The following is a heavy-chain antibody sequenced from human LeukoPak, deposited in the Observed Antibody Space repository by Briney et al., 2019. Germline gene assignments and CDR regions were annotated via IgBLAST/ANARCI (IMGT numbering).Heavy chain of an antibody. CDR2: IKQDGSEK. CDR3: ARVRERYFDWLPPDY. Sequence: GGSLRLSCAASGFTFSSYWMSWVRQAPGKGLEWVANIKQDGSEKYYVDSVKGRFTISRDSAKNSLYLQMNSLRAEDTAVYYCARVRERYFDWLPPDYWGQGTLVTVSS. D-gene: IGHD3-9*01. J-gene: IGHJ4*02. CDR1: GFTFSSYW. V-gene: IGHV3-7*03.